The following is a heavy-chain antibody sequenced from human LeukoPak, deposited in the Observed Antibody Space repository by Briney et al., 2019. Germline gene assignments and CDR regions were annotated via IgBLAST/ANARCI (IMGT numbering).Heavy chain of an antibody. D-gene: IGHD3-10*01. CDR1: GDSLSSYY. J-gene: IGHJ4*02. CDR2: IYYSGST. Sequence: SQTLSLTCTVSGDSLSSYYWSWIRQPPGKGLEWIGYIYYSGSTNYNPSLKSRVTISVDTSKNQFSLKLNSVTAADTAVYYCTRTGTSGGYWGQGTLVTVSS. V-gene: IGHV4-59*01. CDR3: TRTGTSGGY.